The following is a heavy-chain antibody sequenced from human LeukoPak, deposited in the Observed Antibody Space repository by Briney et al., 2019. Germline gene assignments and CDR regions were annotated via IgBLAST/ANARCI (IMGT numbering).Heavy chain of an antibody. J-gene: IGHJ6*03. Sequence: ASVKVSCKASGYTFTSYGISWVRQAPGQGLEWMGWISAYNGNTNYAQKLQGRVTMTTDTSTSTAYMELRSLRSDDTAVYFCARDWGVEARPGYMDVWGKGTTVTVSS. CDR2: ISAYNGNT. D-gene: IGHD6-6*01. CDR3: ARDWGVEARPGYMDV. V-gene: IGHV1-18*01. CDR1: GYTFTSYG.